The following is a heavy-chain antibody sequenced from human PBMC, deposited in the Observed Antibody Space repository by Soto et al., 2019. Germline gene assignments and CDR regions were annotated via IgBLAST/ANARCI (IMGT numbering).Heavy chain of an antibody. V-gene: IGHV4-30-4*01. D-gene: IGHD5-12*01. J-gene: IGHJ4*02. CDR2: IYYSGST. Sequence: PSETLSLTCTVSGGSTSSGDYYWSWIRQPPGKGLKWIGYIYYSGSTYYNPSLMSRVTISVDTSKNQFSLKLSSVTAADTAVYYCARGPGNGYNALFLDYGGQGTLFTVSA. CDR3: ARGPGNGYNALFLDY. CDR1: GGSTSSGDYY.